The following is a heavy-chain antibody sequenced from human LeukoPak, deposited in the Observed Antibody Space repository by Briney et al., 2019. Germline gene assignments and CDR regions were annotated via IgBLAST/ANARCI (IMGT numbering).Heavy chain of an antibody. CDR2: IYSGGST. V-gene: IGHV3-66*01. CDR1: GFTVSSNY. CDR3: ARDRSGRDAFDI. Sequence: GGSLRLSCAASGFTVSSNYMSWVRQAPGKGLEWVSVIYSGGSTYYADSVKGRFTISRDNSKNTLYLQMNSLRAEDTAVYYCARDRSGRDAFDIWGQGTMVTVSS. J-gene: IGHJ3*02.